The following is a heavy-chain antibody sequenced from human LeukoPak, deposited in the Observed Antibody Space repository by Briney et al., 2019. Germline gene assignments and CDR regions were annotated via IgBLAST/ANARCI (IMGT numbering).Heavy chain of an antibody. J-gene: IGHJ6*04. CDR1: GYSISSGYY. V-gene: IGHV4-38-2*02. D-gene: IGHD2-15*01. CDR2: IYHSGST. Sequence: KPSETLSLTCAVSGYSISSGYYWGWIRQPPGKGLEWIGSIYHSGSTYYNPSLKSRVTISADTSKNQFSLKLSSVTAADTAVHYCARDGGYCSGGSCYYYYGMDVWGKGTTVTVSS. CDR3: ARDGGYCSGGSCYYYYGMDV.